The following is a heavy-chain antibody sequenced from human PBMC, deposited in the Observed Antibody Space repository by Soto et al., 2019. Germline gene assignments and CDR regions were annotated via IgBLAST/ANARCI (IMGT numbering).Heavy chain of an antibody. V-gene: IGHV1-18*04. Sequence: QVQLVQSGAELKNPGASVKVSCKAFGYTFTSYALTWVRQAPGQGLEWMARISAYNGKIDFAQKFQGRVTMTTDTSTSTGYMELRSLRSDDTAVYYCARDLGTVTSYFDYWGQGTLVTVCS. D-gene: IGHD4-17*01. CDR1: GYTFTSYA. J-gene: IGHJ4*02. CDR2: ISAYNGKI. CDR3: ARDLGTVTSYFDY.